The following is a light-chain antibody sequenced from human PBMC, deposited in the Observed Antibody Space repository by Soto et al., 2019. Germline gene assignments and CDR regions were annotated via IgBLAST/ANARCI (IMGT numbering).Light chain of an antibody. CDR2: DAS. Sequence: DIHMTQSPSSLSASVGDRVTITCQASHDITSYLNWYQHKPGKAPKLLIYDASILEAGVPSGFSGSGSGTHFTFTISSLQPEDVATYYCQKCDYLPIFGPGTTVDFK. CDR1: HDITSY. V-gene: IGKV1-33*01. J-gene: IGKJ3*01. CDR3: QKCDYLPI.